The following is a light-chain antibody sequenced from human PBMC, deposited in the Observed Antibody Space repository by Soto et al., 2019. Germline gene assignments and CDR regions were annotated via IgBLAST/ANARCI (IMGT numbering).Light chain of an antibody. CDR3: SSCTSSTTYA. CDR1: SSDVGTYNY. CDR2: EVS. J-gene: IGLJ1*01. Sequence: QSVLTQPASVSGSPGQSITISCTGTSSDVGTYNYVSWYQQHPGKAPKLMIYEVSNRPSGVSNRFSGFKSGNTASLTISGLQAEDAADYYCSSCTSSTTYAFGTGTKVTVL. V-gene: IGLV2-14*01.